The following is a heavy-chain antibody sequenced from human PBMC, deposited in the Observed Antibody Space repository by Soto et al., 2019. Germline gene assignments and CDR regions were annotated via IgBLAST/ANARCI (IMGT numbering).Heavy chain of an antibody. D-gene: IGHD2-8*02. CDR1: GFTFRRHG. CDR3: ARWSNHKVVDP. Sequence: QEQLVESGRGEVQPGMALRLSCEGSGFTFRRHGMHWVRQSPGKGLEWLAVIWYDGSEQYYADSVKGRFTISRDNSKNMLYLQLNTLTVEDTAVYYCARWSNHKVVDPWGQGTMVTVS. J-gene: IGHJ5*02. CDR2: IWYDGSEQ. V-gene: IGHV3-33*03.